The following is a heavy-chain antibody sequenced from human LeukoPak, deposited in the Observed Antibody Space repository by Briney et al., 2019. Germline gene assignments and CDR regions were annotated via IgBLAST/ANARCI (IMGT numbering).Heavy chain of an antibody. CDR3: VRDGLNWNYDY. CDR1: GYTFTGYY. V-gene: IGHV1-2*02. D-gene: IGHD1-7*01. Sequence: ASVKVSCKASGYTFTGYYMHWVRQAPGQGLEWMGWISPTSGDTKYAQKFQGRVAMTRDTSISTAYMELGRLRSDDTAVYYCVRDGLNWNYDYWGQGTLVAVSS. CDR2: ISPTSGDT. J-gene: IGHJ4*02.